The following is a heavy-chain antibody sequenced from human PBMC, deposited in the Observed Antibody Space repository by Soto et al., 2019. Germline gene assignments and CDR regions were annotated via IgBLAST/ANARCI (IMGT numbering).Heavy chain of an antibody. CDR3: AKDLEVYGDYAPFDY. D-gene: IGHD4-17*01. CDR1: GFTFSSYA. CDR2: ISGSGGST. J-gene: IGHJ4*02. Sequence: EVQLLESGGGLVQPGGSLRLSCAASGFTFSSYAMSWVRQAPGKGLEWVSAISGSGGSTYYADSVKGRFTISRDNSKNTLYLQMNSLRAEDMAVYYCAKDLEVYGDYAPFDYWGQGTLVTVSS. V-gene: IGHV3-23*01.